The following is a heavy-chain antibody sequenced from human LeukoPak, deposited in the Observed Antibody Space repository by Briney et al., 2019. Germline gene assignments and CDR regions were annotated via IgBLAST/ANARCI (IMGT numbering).Heavy chain of an antibody. CDR2: ISGSGGTT. V-gene: IGHV3-23*01. CDR1: GFTFSSYA. J-gene: IGHJ4*02. CDR3: AKTPNSGNYYASFDY. Sequence: GGSLRLSCAASGFTFSSYAMSWVRQAPGKGLEWVSVISGSGGTTYYAGSVKGRFTISRDNSKDTLYLRMNSLRAEDTAVYYCAKTPNSGNYYASFDYWGQGTLVTVSS. D-gene: IGHD1-26*01.